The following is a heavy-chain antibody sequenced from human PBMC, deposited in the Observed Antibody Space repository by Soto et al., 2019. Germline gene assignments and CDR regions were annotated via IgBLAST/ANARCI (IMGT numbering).Heavy chain of an antibody. CDR1: GDSINSNSYY. D-gene: IGHD3-10*01. V-gene: IGHV4-39*01. CDR2: IYYSGST. Sequence: SETLSLTCNVSGDSINSNSYYWGWIRQPPGKGLEWIASIYYSGSTYYNPSLKSRVTISGDTSKNQFSLKLSSVTAADTAVYYCARGNGEFDYWGRGTQVTAPQ. CDR3: ARGNGEFDY. J-gene: IGHJ4*02.